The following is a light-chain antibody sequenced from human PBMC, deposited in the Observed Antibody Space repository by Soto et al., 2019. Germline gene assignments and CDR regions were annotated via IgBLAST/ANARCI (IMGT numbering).Light chain of an antibody. CDR2: GAS. Sequence: ETVLTQSPGTLSLSPGERATLSCRSTQSVSSSYLAWYQQRPGQAPRLLIYGASSRATDIPDRFSGSGSGTDFTLTISRLEPEDFAVYYCQQYGSSRWTFGQGTKADIK. J-gene: IGKJ1*01. V-gene: IGKV3-20*01. CDR3: QQYGSSRWT. CDR1: QSVSSSY.